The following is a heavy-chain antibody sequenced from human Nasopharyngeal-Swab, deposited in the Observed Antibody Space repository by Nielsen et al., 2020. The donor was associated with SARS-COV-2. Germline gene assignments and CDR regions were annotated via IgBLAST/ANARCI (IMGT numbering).Heavy chain of an antibody. V-gene: IGHV1-8*01. D-gene: IGHD2-8*01. CDR1: GYTSTGFD. CDR2: INLNSGNA. CDR3: ARGRPDSESMEWYPPRKCFDS. J-gene: IGHJ5*01. Sequence: ASVKVSCKASGYTSTGFDINWVRHVAGQGLEGMGWINLNSGNAGYAAKFQGRVTMTRYTSIRTAYMELSSLTSGDTAIYYCARGRPDSESMEWYPPRKCFDSWGQGTLVTVSS.